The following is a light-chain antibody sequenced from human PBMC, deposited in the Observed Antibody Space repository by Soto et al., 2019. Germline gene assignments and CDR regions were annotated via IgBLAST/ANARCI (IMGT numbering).Light chain of an antibody. CDR1: SSNIGAGFD. J-gene: IGLJ2*01. CDR3: QSYDSSLSAVV. Sequence: QSVLTQPPPVSGAPGQRVTISCTGSSSNIGAGFDVYWYQHLPGTAPKLLIYDNTNRPSGVPDRFSGSKSGTSASLAITGLQAEDEADYYCQSYDSSLSAVVFGGVTKLTVL. V-gene: IGLV1-40*01. CDR2: DNT.